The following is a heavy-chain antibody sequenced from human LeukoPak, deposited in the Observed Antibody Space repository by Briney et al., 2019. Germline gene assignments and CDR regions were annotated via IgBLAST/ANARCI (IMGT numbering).Heavy chain of an antibody. CDR1: GFTFNNFG. CDR2: ISGSGIST. CDR3: AKDGRLLEFDY. J-gene: IGHJ4*02. D-gene: IGHD2-21*02. Sequence: PGGSLRLSCAASGFTFNNFGMSWVRQAPGKGLEWVSAISGSGISTYYADSVKGRFTMSRDNSKNTVYLQMNSLRAEDTAVYYCAKDGRLLEFDYWDQGTLVIVSS. V-gene: IGHV3-23*01.